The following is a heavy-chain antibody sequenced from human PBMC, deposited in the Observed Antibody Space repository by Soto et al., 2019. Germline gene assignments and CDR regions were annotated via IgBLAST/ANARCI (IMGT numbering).Heavy chain of an antibody. CDR2: IRSKAYGGTT. D-gene: IGHD3-22*01. V-gene: IGHV3-49*04. CDR1: GFTFGDYA. Sequence: SLRLSCTASGFTFGDYAMSWVRQAPGKGLEWVGFIRSKAYGGTTEYAASVKGRFTISRDDSKSIAYLQMNSLKTEDTAVYYCTRAPRDYYDSSGYYTLFDYWGQGTLVTVSS. CDR3: TRAPRDYYDSSGYYTLFDY. J-gene: IGHJ4*02.